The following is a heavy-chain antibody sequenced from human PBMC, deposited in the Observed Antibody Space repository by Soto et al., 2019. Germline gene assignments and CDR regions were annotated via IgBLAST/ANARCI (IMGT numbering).Heavy chain of an antibody. Sequence: PGGSLRLSCAASGFTFSYYYMSWIRQAPGKGLEWFSYISTSGSTTYYADSVKGRFTISRDNAKNSLYLQMNSLRAEDTAVYYWARDYYGSGALDYWGQGTLVTVSS. CDR2: ISTSGSTT. D-gene: IGHD3-10*01. V-gene: IGHV3-11*01. J-gene: IGHJ4*02. CDR1: GFTFSYYY. CDR3: ARDYYGSGALDY.